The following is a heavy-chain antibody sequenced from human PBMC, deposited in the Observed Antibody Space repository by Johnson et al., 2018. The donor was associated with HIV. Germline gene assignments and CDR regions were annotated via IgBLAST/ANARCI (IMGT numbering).Heavy chain of an antibody. D-gene: IGHD6-19*01. V-gene: IGHV3-30*04. CDR1: GFTFSSYA. Sequence: QMQLVESGGGVVQPGRSLRLSCAASGFTFSSYAMHWVRQAPGKGLEWVAVISYDGSNNYYADSVKGRFTISRDNSRNTLYLQMKSLRAEDTAVYYCAKDLGITVAGRGGLDAFDIWGQGTMVTVSS. J-gene: IGHJ3*02. CDR3: AKDLGITVAGRGGLDAFDI. CDR2: ISYDGSNN.